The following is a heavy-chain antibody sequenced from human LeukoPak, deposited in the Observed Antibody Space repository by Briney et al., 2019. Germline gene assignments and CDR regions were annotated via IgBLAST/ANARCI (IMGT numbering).Heavy chain of an antibody. CDR1: GYTFTSYY. CDR2: INPSGGST. CDR3: ARQSLVGMGAFDI. V-gene: IGHV1-46*01. J-gene: IGHJ3*02. Sequence: ASVKVSCKASGYTFTSYYMHWVRQAPGQGLEWMGIINPSGGSTSYAQKFQGRVTMTRDMSTSTVYMELSSLRSEDTAVYYCARQSLVGMGAFDIWGQGTMVTVSS. D-gene: IGHD6-19*01.